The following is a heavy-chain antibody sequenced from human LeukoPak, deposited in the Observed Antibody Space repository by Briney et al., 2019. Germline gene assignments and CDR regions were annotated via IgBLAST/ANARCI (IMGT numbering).Heavy chain of an antibody. D-gene: IGHD2-8*01. CDR2: INPSGGST. CDR3: AREDVVLVDAVRYYYYGMDV. J-gene: IGHJ6*02. Sequence: ASVKVSCKAFGYSFISRYMHWVRQAPGQGLEWMGIINPSGGSTSYAQKFQDRVTMTRDTSTSTVYMELSSLKSEDTAVYYCAREDVVLVDAVRYYYYGMDVWGQGTTVTVSS. V-gene: IGHV1-46*01. CDR1: GYSFISRY.